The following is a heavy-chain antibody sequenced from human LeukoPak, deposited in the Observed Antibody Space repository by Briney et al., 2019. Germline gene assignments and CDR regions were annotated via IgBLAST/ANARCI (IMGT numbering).Heavy chain of an antibody. Sequence: PSETLSLTCTASGDSITNSNYYWGWVRQSLGRGLEWLGNIFYNGGPYYNPSFKSRVAISVDTSKNHFSLTLNAVTAADTAVYYCASYSGTYSAFEIWGQGTPVTVSS. CDR3: ASYSGTYSAFEI. CDR2: IFYNGGP. V-gene: IGHV4-39*07. D-gene: IGHD1-26*01. CDR1: GDSITNSNYY. J-gene: IGHJ3*02.